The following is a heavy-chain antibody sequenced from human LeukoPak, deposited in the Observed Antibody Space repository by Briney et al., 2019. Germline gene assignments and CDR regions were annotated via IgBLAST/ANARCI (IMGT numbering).Heavy chain of an antibody. D-gene: IGHD4-23*01. V-gene: IGHV3-49*04. Sequence: PGGSLRLSCTASGFTFGDYAMSWVRQAPGKGLEWVGFIRSKAYGGTTEYAASVKGRFTISRDDSKSIAYLQMNSLKTEDTAVYYCTRAELRWYYFDYWGQGTLVTVSS. J-gene: IGHJ4*02. CDR3: TRAELRWYYFDY. CDR2: IRSKAYGGTT. CDR1: GFTFGDYA.